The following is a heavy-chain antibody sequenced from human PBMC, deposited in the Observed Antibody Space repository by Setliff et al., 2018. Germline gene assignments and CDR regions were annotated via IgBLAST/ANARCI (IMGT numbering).Heavy chain of an antibody. CDR2: ISSSSSTI. CDR3: ARGGLNEGWGSYRFEGYYYYGMDV. Sequence: PGGSLRLSCVASGFIFSFHSMNWVRQALGKGLEWVSYISSSSSTIYYADSVKGRFTISRDNAKNSLYLQMNSLRAEDTAVYYCARGGLNEGWGSYRFEGYYYYGMDVWGQGTTVTVSS. V-gene: IGHV3-48*01. J-gene: IGHJ6*02. D-gene: IGHD3-16*02. CDR1: GFIFSFHS.